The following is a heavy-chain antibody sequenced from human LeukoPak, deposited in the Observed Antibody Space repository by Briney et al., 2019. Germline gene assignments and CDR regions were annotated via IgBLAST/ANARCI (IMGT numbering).Heavy chain of an antibody. CDR1: GGSISNSNYY. V-gene: IGHV4-39*07. J-gene: IGHJ5*02. Sequence: SETLSLTCTVSGGSISNSNYYWGWIRQPPEKGLEWIGSINYSGSTYYNPSLKSRVTISVDTSKNQFSLKLSSVTAADTAVYYCARDLWGGSSSANWFDPWGQGTLVTVSS. CDR3: ARDLWGGSSSANWFDP. CDR2: INYSGST. D-gene: IGHD6-6*01.